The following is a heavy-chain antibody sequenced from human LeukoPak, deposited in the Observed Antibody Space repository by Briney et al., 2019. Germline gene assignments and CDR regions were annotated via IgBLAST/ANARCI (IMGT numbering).Heavy chain of an antibody. V-gene: IGHV3-30*18. CDR3: AKGPYYCDSRGFLPDY. J-gene: IGHJ4*02. CDR2: ISYDGSNK. D-gene: IGHD3-22*01. Sequence: PGGSLRLSCAASGFPFSSYGMPWVRQAPAKGLEWVAVISYDGSNKYYAQSVKGRFTISRDNSKNTLYLQMNSLRAEDTAVYYCAKGPYYCDSRGFLPDYWGQGTLVTVSS. CDR1: GFPFSSYG.